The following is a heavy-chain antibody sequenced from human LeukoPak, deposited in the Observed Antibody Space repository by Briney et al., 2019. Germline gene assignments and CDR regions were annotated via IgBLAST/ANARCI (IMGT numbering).Heavy chain of an antibody. D-gene: IGHD6-19*01. CDR1: GFTFSSYA. Sequence: GGSLRLSCAASGFTFSSYAMPWVRQAPGKGLEWVAVISYDGSNKYYADSVKGRFTISRDNSKNTLYLQMNSLRAEDTAVYYCARDLSGGQWLAEYYFDYWGQGTLVTVSS. V-gene: IGHV3-30-3*01. CDR2: ISYDGSNK. CDR3: ARDLSGGQWLAEYYFDY. J-gene: IGHJ4*02.